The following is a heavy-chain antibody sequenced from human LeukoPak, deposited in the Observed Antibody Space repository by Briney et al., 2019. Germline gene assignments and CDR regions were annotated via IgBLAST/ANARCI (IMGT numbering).Heavy chain of an antibody. CDR1: GYTFTGYY. V-gene: IGHV1-2*02. J-gene: IGHJ5*02. Sequence: ASVTVSCKDSGYTFTGYYMHWVRQAPGQGLEWMGWINPNSGGTNYAQKFRGRVPMTRDTSISTAYMGLSRLRSEDTAVYCCAREVGIVSSWGQGTLGTVSS. CDR3: AREVGIVSS. CDR2: INPNSGGT. D-gene: IGHD5-12*01.